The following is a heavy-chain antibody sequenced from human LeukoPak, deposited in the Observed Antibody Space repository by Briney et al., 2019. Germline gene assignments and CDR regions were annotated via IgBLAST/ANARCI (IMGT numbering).Heavy chain of an antibody. D-gene: IGHD4-23*01. CDR3: ARGSSTVANQ. CDR1: GFTFSSYG. J-gene: IGHJ4*02. CDR2: ISDDGRRK. Sequence: GGSLRLSCAASGFTFSSYGMHWVRQAPGKGLEWVGVISDDGRRKDYADSVKGRFTISRDNSKNTLYLQMNSLRAEDTAVYYCARGSSTVANQWGQGTLVTVSS. V-gene: IGHV3-30*03.